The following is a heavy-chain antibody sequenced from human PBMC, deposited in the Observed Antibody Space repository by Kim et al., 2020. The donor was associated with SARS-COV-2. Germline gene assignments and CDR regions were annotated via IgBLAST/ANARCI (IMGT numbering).Heavy chain of an antibody. D-gene: IGHD2-15*01. CDR2: ST. Sequence: STYYTPSLKSRVTISVDTSKNQFSLKLSSVTAADTAVYYCAREDKSFFDYWGQGTLVTVSS. J-gene: IGHJ4*02. V-gene: IGHV4-31*02. CDR3: AREDKSFFDY.